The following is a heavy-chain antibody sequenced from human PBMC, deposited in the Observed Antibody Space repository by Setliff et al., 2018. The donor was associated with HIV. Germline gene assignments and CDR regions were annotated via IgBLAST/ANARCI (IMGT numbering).Heavy chain of an antibody. J-gene: IGHJ4*02. Sequence: SETLSLTCTVSGGSMSSSGPGYYWGWVRQTPGGGLEWIGSVYYRGRTYYNPSLKSRVTISVDTSKNQLSLRLTSMAAADTAMYYCARSQPDTIFGVVTFDCWGRGKMVTVS. CDR3: ARSQPDTIFGVVTFDC. CDR2: VYYRGRT. V-gene: IGHV4-39*01. CDR1: GGSMSSSGPGYY. D-gene: IGHD3-3*01.